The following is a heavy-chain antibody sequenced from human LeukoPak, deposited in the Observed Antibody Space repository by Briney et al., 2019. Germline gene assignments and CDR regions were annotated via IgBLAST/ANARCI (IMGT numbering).Heavy chain of an antibody. CDR1: GGSISSSSYY. Sequence: SETLSLTCTVSGGSISSSSYYWGWIRQPPGKGLEWIGSIYYSGSTYYNPSLKSRVTISVDTSKNQFSLKLSSVTAADTAVYYCARDLGTYGGYYGMDVWGQGTTVTVSS. CDR2: IYYSGST. V-gene: IGHV4-39*07. CDR3: ARDLGTYGGYYGMDV. J-gene: IGHJ6*02. D-gene: IGHD3-16*01.